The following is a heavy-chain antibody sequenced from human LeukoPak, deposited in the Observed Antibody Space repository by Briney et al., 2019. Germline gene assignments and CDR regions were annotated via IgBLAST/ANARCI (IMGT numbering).Heavy chain of an antibody. V-gene: IGHV3-30*18. D-gene: IGHD6-19*01. Sequence: GGSLRLSCAASGFTFSSYGMHWVRQAPGKGLEWVAVISYDGSNKYYADSVKGRFTISRDNSKNTLYLQMNSLRAEDTAVYYCAKAIAVAGTFAFWGQGTLVTVSS. J-gene: IGHJ4*02. CDR1: GFTFSSYG. CDR2: ISYDGSNK. CDR3: AKAIAVAGTFAF.